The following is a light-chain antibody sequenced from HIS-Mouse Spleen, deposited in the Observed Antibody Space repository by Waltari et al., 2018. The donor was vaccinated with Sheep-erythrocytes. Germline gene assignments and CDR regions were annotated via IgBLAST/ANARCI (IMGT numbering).Light chain of an antibody. CDR1: SSDVGGYNY. CDR2: EVS. V-gene: IGLV2-14*01. CDR3: CSYAGSYNHV. J-gene: IGLJ1*01. Sequence: QSALTQPASVSGSPGQSITISCTGTSSDVGGYNYVSWYQQHPVKAPKLMIYEVSNRPSGVSNRFSGSKSGNTASLTISGLQAEDEADYYCCSYAGSYNHVFATGTKVTVL.